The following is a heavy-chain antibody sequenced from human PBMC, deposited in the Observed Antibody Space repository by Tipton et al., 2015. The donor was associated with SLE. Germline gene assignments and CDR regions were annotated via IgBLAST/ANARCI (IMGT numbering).Heavy chain of an antibody. CDR2: ISVSGRTT. CDR3: AKSPNPAILWPTPTLFDY. D-gene: IGHD3-10*01. CDR1: GFTFSASA. Sequence: GSLRLSCAASGFTFSASAMTWVRQAPGKGLEWVSGISVSGRTTYYSESVKGRFTISRDNAKKSLYLQMNSLKPEDTALYYCAKSPNPAILWPTPTLFDYWGRGTLVTVSS. V-gene: IGHV3-23*01. J-gene: IGHJ4*02.